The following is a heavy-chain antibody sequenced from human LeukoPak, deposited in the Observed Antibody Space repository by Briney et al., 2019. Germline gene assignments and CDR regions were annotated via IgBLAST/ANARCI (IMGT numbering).Heavy chain of an antibody. V-gene: IGHV3-23*01. CDR1: GFTFSSYA. CDR2: INGNGGST. D-gene: IGHD6-19*01. CDR3: AKSRSGWYVFDY. Sequence: GGSLRLSCAASGFTFSSYAMSWVRQAPGKGLEWVTVINGNGGSTYYADSVKGRFTISRDNSKNTLYLQMNSLRAEDTAVYYCAKSRSGWYVFDYWGQGTLVTVSS. J-gene: IGHJ4*02.